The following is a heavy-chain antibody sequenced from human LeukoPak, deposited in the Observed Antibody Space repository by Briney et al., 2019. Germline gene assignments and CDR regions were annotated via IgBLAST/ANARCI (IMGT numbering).Heavy chain of an antibody. J-gene: IGHJ3*02. CDR3: ARKVGDGGSYPDAFDI. CDR1: GGSISSYY. CDR2: IYYSGST. D-gene: IGHD1-26*01. Sequence: SETLSLTCTVSGGSISSYYWSWIRQPPGKGLEWIGYIYYSGSTNCNPSLKSRVTISVDTSKNQFSLKLSSVTAADTAVYYCARKVGDGGSYPDAFDIWGQGTMVTVSS. V-gene: IGHV4-59*01.